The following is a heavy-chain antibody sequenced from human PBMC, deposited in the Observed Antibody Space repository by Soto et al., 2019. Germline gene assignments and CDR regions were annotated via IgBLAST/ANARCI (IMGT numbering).Heavy chain of an antibody. CDR3: ARGYSSSWYFDAFDI. Sequence: PGGSLRLSCAASGFTFSSFSMNWVRQAPGKGLEWVSYISSRSSTIYYADSVKGRFTISRDNAKNSLYLQMNSLRAEDTALYYCARGYSSSWYFDAFDIWGRGTMVTVSS. J-gene: IGHJ3*02. CDR1: GFTFSSFS. V-gene: IGHV3-48*01. D-gene: IGHD6-13*01. CDR2: ISSRSSTI.